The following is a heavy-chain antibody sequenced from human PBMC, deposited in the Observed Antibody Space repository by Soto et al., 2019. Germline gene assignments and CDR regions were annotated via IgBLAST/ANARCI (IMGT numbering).Heavy chain of an antibody. CDR2: IHYNGNT. CDR3: ARLIGNSWLDP. CDR1: GDSISRYS. Sequence: DTLSMTYTVSGDSISRYSGSGSGQPPGKGLEWIGNIHYNGNTKYSPSLKSRVTMSVDTSNNKLSLQLNSVTPDDTAVYYCARLIGNSWLDPWGQGTLVTVSS. V-gene: IGHV4-59*08. J-gene: IGHJ5*02.